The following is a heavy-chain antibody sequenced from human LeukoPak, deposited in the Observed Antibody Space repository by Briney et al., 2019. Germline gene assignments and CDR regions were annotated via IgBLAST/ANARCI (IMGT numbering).Heavy chain of an antibody. V-gene: IGHV1-2*06. CDR2: INPNSGGT. CDR3: ARDMGQQREFGMDV. J-gene: IGHJ6*02. CDR1: GYTFTGYY. D-gene: IGHD6-13*01. Sequence: VKVSCKASGYTFTGYYIHWVRQAPGQGLEWMGRINPNSGGTNYAQKFQGRVTMTRDMSISTAYMELSRLTSDDTAVYYCARDMGQQREFGMDVWGQGTTVTVSS.